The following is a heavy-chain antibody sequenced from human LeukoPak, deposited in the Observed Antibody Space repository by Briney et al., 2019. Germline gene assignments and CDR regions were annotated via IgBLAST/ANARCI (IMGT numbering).Heavy chain of an antibody. CDR1: GFTFSDYA. D-gene: IGHD3-10*01. Sequence: TGGSLRLSCAASGFTFSDYAMTWVRQAPGKGLECVSAISGSGGSTYFADSVKGRCTVSRDNSRNTVYLQVNSLTGEDTAVYYCAKGPSFGDSYFDYWGQGTLVTVSS. J-gene: IGHJ4*02. CDR3: AKGPSFGDSYFDY. V-gene: IGHV3-23*01. CDR2: ISGSGGST.